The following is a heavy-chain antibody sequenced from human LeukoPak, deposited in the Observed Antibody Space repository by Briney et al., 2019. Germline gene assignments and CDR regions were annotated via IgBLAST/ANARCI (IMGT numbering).Heavy chain of an antibody. CDR3: ARDWVSLDF. J-gene: IGHJ4*02. Sequence: PSETLSLTCTVSAGSISTYCWSWIRQPPGKGLELIGYISYSGSTKYNPSIKSRVTISIDTSKNQFSLKLSSVTAADTAIYYCARDWVSLDFWGQGTLVTVSS. V-gene: IGHV4-59*01. CDR2: ISYSGST. D-gene: IGHD2-8*01. CDR1: AGSISTYC.